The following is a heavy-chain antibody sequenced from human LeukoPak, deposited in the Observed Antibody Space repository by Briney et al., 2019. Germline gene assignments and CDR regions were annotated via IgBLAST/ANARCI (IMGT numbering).Heavy chain of an antibody. CDR2: INHSGST. CDR1: GGSFSGYY. J-gene: IGHJ6*02. CDR3: ARVGEIRYFDWLLADYGMDV. V-gene: IGHV4-34*01. Sequence: SETLSLTCAVYGGSFSGYYWSWIRQPPGKGLEWIGEINHSGSTNYNPSLKSRVTISVDTSKNQFSLKLSSVTAADTAVYYCARVGEIRYFDWLLADYGMDVWGQGTTVTVSS. D-gene: IGHD3-9*01.